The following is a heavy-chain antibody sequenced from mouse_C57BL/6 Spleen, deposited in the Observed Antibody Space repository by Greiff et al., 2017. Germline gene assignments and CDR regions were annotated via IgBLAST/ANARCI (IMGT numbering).Heavy chain of an antibody. CDR1: GYTFTDYY. Sequence: EVQLQQSGPELVKPGASVKISCKASGYTFTDYYMNWVKQSHGKSLEWIGDINPNNGGTSYNQKFKGKATLTVDKSSSTAYMELRSLTSEDSAVYYCARTLFDYLFAYWGQGTLVTVSA. D-gene: IGHD2-4*01. J-gene: IGHJ3*01. CDR2: INPNNGGT. V-gene: IGHV1-26*01. CDR3: ARTLFDYLFAY.